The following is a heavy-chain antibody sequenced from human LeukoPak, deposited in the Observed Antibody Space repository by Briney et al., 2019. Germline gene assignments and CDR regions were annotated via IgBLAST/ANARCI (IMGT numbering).Heavy chain of an antibody. CDR1: GGTFSSYA. D-gene: IGHD6-19*01. V-gene: IGHV1-69*13. J-gene: IGHJ4*02. CDR3: ARGGIAMAGISY. Sequence: GASVKVSCKASGGTFSSYAISWVRQAPGQGLEWMGGIIPIFGTANYAQKFQGRVTITADESTSTAYMELSSLRSEDTAVYYCARGGIAMAGISYWGQGTLVTVSS. CDR2: IIPIFGTA.